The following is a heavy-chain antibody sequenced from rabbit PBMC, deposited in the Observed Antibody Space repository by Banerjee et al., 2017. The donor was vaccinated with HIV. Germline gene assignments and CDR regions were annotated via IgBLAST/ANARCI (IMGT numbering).Heavy chain of an antibody. V-gene: IGHV1S40*01. Sequence: QSLEESGGGLVQPEGSLTLTCTASGFSFSSSYYIYWVRQAPGKGLEWIGCIVTGSGRTYYANWAKGRFTISKTSSTTVTLQMTSLTAADTATYFCVRCPGNSDFDLWGQGTLVTVS. CDR3: VRCPGNSDFDL. CDR1: GFSFSSSYY. D-gene: IGHD7-1*01. J-gene: IGHJ4*01. CDR2: IVTGSGRT.